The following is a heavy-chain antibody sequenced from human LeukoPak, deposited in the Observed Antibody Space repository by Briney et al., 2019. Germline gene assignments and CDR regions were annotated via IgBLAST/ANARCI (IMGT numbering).Heavy chain of an antibody. CDR2: ISAYNGNT. J-gene: IGHJ6*02. Sequence: ASVKVSCKASGYTFTSYGISWVRQAPGQGLEWMGWISAYNGNTNYAQKLQGRATMTRDTSISTAYMELSRLRSDDTAVYYCARLDFWSGYSYYYYGMDVWGQGTTVTVSS. V-gene: IGHV1-18*01. CDR3: ARLDFWSGYSYYYYGMDV. D-gene: IGHD3-3*01. CDR1: GYTFTSYG.